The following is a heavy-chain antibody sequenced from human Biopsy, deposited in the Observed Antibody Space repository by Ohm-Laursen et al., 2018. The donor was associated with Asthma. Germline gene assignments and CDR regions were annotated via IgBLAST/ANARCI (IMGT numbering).Heavy chain of an antibody. V-gene: IGHV3-23*01. CDR2: ITGSGGTT. J-gene: IGHJ4*02. CDR1: GFVFSQCG. Sequence: SLRLSCAAFGFVFSQCGMHWVRQAPGKGLERVSAITGSGGTTYYADSVRGRFTISRDNSKSTLFLQMDSLSAEDTAVYYCAKDFRGIAVAGDRGFDYWGQGTLVTVSS. D-gene: IGHD6-19*01. CDR3: AKDFRGIAVAGDRGFDY.